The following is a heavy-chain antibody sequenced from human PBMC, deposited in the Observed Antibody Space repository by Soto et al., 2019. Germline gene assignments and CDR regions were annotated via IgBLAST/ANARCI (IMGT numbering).Heavy chain of an antibody. CDR1: GGSISSGGYY. CDR3: ARDYYDSSGYYYVSRYFDY. D-gene: IGHD3-22*01. CDR2: IYYSGST. J-gene: IGHJ4*02. Sequence: SETLSLTCTVSGGSISSGGYYWSWIRQHPGKGLEWIGYIYYSGSTYYNPSLKSRVTISVDTSKNQFSLKLSSVTAADTAVYYCARDYYDSSGYYYVSRYFDYWGQGTLVTVSS. V-gene: IGHV4-31*03.